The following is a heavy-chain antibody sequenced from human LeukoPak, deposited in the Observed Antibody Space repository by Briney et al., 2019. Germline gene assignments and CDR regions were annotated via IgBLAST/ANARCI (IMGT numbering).Heavy chain of an antibody. Sequence: GGSLRLSCVASGFRFGGYSMNWVRQAPGKGLGWVSIINDYSTEIHYADSVKGRFTISRDNAKNSLYLQMSSLRVEDTAVYYCARDMDQLPDENWGRGTLVTVSS. D-gene: IGHD1-1*01. CDR1: GFRFGGYS. J-gene: IGHJ4*02. CDR3: ARDMDQLPDEN. V-gene: IGHV3-21*01. CDR2: INDYSTEI.